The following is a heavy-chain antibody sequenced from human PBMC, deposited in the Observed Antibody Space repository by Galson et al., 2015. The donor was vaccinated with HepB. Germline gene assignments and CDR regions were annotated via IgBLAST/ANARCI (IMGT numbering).Heavy chain of an antibody. Sequence: SETLSLTCTVSGDSISSYSWNWIRQPPGKGLEWIGYIYYSGNTNYNPSLKSRVTISLDTSRNQFSLRLNSVTAADTAVYYCARRIAIGGSEGLYNWFDSWGQGTLVTVSS. CDR1: GDSISSYS. V-gene: IGHV4-59*08. J-gene: IGHJ5*01. CDR3: ARRIAIGGSEGLYNWFDS. CDR2: IYYSGNT. D-gene: IGHD6-13*01.